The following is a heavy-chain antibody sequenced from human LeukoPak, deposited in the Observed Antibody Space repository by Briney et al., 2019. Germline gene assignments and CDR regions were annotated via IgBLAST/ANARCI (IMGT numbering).Heavy chain of an antibody. Sequence: GASVKVSCKASGYTFSRFGISWVRQAPGQGLEWMGWINTNTGNPTYAQGFTGRFVFSLDTSVSTAYLQISSLKAEDTAVYYCARWPVVPAAIRRGYYYYYYMDVWGKGTTVTVSS. J-gene: IGHJ6*03. CDR3: ARWPVVPAAIRRGYYYYYYMDV. CDR1: GYTFSRFG. V-gene: IGHV7-4-1*02. D-gene: IGHD2-2*02. CDR2: INTNTGNP.